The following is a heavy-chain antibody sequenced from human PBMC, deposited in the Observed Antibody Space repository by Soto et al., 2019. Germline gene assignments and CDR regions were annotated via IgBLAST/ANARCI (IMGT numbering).Heavy chain of an antibody. CDR2: ISYDGSNK. Sequence: QVKLLESGGGVVQPGRSLRLSCAASGFTFSSYAMHWVRQAPGKGLEWVAVISYDGSNKYYADSVKGRFTISRDNSKNTLYLQMNSLRAEDTAVYYCARTQNPYYYYMDVWGKGTTVTVSS. V-gene: IGHV3-30-3*01. CDR1: GFTFSSYA. CDR3: ARTQNPYYYYMDV. J-gene: IGHJ6*03.